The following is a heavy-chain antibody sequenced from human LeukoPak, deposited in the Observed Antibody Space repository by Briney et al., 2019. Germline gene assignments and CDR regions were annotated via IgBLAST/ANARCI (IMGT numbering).Heavy chain of an antibody. CDR1: GGSISSGDYY. V-gene: IGHV4-31*03. D-gene: IGHD3-10*01. CDR3: ARERLIRGVAPFDY. CDR2: IYYSGNT. Sequence: SETLSLTCTVSGGSISSGDYYWSWIRQHPGRGLEWIGYIYYSGNTNYNPSLKSRVTISIDTSKTQFSLKLISVTAADTAVYYCARERLIRGVAPFDYWGQGALVTVSS. J-gene: IGHJ4*02.